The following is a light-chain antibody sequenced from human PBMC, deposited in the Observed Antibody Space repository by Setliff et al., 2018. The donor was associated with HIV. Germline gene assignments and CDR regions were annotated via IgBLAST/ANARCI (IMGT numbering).Light chain of an antibody. CDR1: QNINNW. V-gene: IGKV1-5*03. Sequence: DTQMTQSPSTLSASVGDRVTITCRASQNINNWLAWYQQKPGKAPKLLMYKASSLESGVPSRFSGSGSGTEFTLNISSLQPVDFGTYYCQQYNTSPVTVGPGTKVDIK. J-gene: IGKJ3*01. CDR3: QQYNTSPVT. CDR2: KAS.